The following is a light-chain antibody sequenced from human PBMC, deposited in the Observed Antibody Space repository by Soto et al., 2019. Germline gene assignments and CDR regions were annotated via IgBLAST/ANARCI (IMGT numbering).Light chain of an antibody. J-gene: IGLJ2*01. V-gene: IGLV4-69*01. CDR2: VNSDGSH. Sequence: QLVLTQSPSASASLGASVKLTCTLSSGHSRYDIAWHQQQPEKGPRYLMKVNSDGSHIKGDGIPDRFSGSSSGTERYLTISSLQSEDEADYYCQTWGTGIVVFGGGTKLTVL. CDR1: SGHSRYD. CDR3: QTWGTGIVV.